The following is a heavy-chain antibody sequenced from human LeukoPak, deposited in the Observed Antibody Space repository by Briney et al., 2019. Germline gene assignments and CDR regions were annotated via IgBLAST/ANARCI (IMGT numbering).Heavy chain of an antibody. J-gene: IGHJ6*03. D-gene: IGHD4-23*01. Sequence: PGGSLRLSCAASGFTVSGYYMNWVRQAPGKGLEWASVIYSDGSAYYADSVKGRFTISRDNSKNTLHLQMNSLRAEDTAVYYCARSKVETGRYFYYYMDVWGKGTTVTVSS. V-gene: IGHV3-53*01. CDR1: GFTVSGYY. CDR3: ARSKVETGRYFYYYMDV. CDR2: IYSDGSA.